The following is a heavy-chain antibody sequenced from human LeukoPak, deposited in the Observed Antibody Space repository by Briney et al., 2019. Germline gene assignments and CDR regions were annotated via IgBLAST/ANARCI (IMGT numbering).Heavy chain of an antibody. V-gene: IGHV3-33*01. CDR1: GFTFSSYG. J-gene: IGHJ6*02. CDR3: ARDGVSASGTRLYYYYGMDV. CDR2: IWNDGSSK. Sequence: GGSLRLSCAASGFTFSSYGMHWVRQAPGKGLEWVAVIWNDGSSKYYGDSVKGRFTISRDSPRDTLYLQMNSLRAEDTAVYYCARDGVSASGTRLYYYYGMDVWGQGTTVTVS. D-gene: IGHD6-13*01.